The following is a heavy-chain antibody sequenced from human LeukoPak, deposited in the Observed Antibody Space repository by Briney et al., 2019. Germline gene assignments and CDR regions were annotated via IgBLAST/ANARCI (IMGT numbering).Heavy chain of an antibody. D-gene: IGHD2-15*01. CDR3: AIRAAYYFDY. J-gene: IGHJ4*02. CDR1: TFTFSNYA. CDR2: ISGSGGTT. V-gene: IGHV3-23*01. Sequence: GGSLRLSCVASTFTFSNYAMSWVRQAPGKGLGWVSSISGSGGTTHYADSVKGRFTISRDNSKNTLFLQMNSLRAEDTALYYCAIRAAYYFDYWGQGTLVTVSS.